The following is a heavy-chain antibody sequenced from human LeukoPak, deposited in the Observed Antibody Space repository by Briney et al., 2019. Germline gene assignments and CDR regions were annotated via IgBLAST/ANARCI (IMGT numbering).Heavy chain of an antibody. D-gene: IGHD3-10*01. CDR2: ISGSSSST. J-gene: IGHJ4*02. V-gene: IGHV3-11*06. Sequence: GGSLRLSCAASGFTFSDYYMSWIRQAPGKGLEWVSYISGSSSSTNYADSLKGRFTISRDNAKNSLYLQMNGLRAEDTAVHYCARVAVVRGVIAAYYFDYWGQGTVVTVSS. CDR1: GFTFSDYY. CDR3: ARVAVVRGVIAAYYFDY.